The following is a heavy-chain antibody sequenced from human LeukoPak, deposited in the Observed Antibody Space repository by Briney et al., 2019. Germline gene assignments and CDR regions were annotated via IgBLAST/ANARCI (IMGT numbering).Heavy chain of an antibody. CDR3: ARTADSSSWTVHFDY. D-gene: IGHD6-13*01. V-gene: IGHV3-21*01. J-gene: IGHJ4*02. Sequence: PGGSLRLSCAASGFTFSSYSMNWVRQAPGKGLEWVSSISSSSSYIYYADSVKGRFTISRDNAKNSLYLQMYSLRAEDTAVYYCARTADSSSWTVHFDYWGQGTLVTVSS. CDR2: ISSSSSYI. CDR1: GFTFSSYS.